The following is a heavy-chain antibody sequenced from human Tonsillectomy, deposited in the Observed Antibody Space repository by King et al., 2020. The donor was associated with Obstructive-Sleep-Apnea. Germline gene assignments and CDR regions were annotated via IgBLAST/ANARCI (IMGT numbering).Heavy chain of an antibody. CDR2: ISAYNGYT. J-gene: IGHJ4*02. CDR1: GYTFSTYA. CDR3: ARDLPQNIVLVPAAFDY. Sequence: VQLVQSGAEVKKPGASVKVSCKAAGYTFSTYAISWVRQAPGQGLEWMGWISAYNGYTNYAQKFQGRVTMSTDTSTSTAYMDLRSLRSDDTAVYYCARDLPQNIVLVPAAFDYWDQGTLVTVSS. D-gene: IGHD2-2*01. V-gene: IGHV1-18*01.